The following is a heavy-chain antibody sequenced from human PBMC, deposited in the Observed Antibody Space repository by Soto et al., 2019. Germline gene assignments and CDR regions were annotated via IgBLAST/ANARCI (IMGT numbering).Heavy chain of an antibody. D-gene: IGHD3-22*01. CDR1: GFTFSSYA. V-gene: IGHV3-23*01. Sequence: GGSLRLSCAASGFTFSSYAMSWVRQAPGKGLEWVSAISGSGGSTYYADSVKGRFTISRDNSKNTLYLQMNSLRAEDTAVYYCAKEGKLYYYDSSCPGTHFDYWGQGTLVTVSS. CDR3: AKEGKLYYYDSSCPGTHFDY. CDR2: ISGSGGST. J-gene: IGHJ4*02.